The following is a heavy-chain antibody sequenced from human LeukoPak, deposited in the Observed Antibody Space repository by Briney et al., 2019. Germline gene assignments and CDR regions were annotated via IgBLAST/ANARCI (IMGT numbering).Heavy chain of an antibody. J-gene: IGHJ4*02. CDR3: AKDLYSGSYSGHY. CDR2: ISYDGSNK. Sequence: GGSLRLSCAASGFAFSSYGMHWVRQAPGKGLEWVAFISYDGSNKYYADSVRGRFTISRDNSKNTLYLQMNSLRAEDTALYYCAKDLYSGSYSGHYWGQGTLVTVSS. D-gene: IGHD1-26*01. V-gene: IGHV3-30*18. CDR1: GFAFSSYG.